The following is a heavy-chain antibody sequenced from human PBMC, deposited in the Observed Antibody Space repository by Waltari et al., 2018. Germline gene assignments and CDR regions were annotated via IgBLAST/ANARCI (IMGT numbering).Heavy chain of an antibody. CDR2: ISGSGGST. CDR1: GFTFSSYA. Sequence: EVQLLESGGGLVQPGGSLRLSCAASGFTFSSYAMSWVRQAPGKGLEWFSAISGSGGSTYYADSVKGRLTIARDNSKNTLYLQMNSLRAEDTAVYYCAKGDGYGPDAFDIWGQGTMVTVSS. CDR3: AKGDGYGPDAFDI. D-gene: IGHD5-18*01. V-gene: IGHV3-23*01. J-gene: IGHJ3*02.